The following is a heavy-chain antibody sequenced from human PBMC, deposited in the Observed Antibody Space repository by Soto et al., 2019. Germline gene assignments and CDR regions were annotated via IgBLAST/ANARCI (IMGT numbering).Heavy chain of an antibody. Sequence: SETLSLTCTVSGGSISSYYWSWIRQPPGKGLEWIGYIYYSGSTNYNPSLKSRVTISVDTSKNQFSLKLSSVTAAYTAVYYFSRHTPYYDILTGYYFPATLDYWGQGTLVTVSS. CDR3: SRHTPYYDILTGYYFPATLDY. V-gene: IGHV4-59*08. J-gene: IGHJ4*02. CDR2: IYYSGST. D-gene: IGHD3-9*01. CDR1: GGSISSYY.